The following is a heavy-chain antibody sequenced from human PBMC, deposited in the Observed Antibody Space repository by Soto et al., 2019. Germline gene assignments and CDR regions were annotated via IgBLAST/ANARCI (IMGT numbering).Heavy chain of an antibody. CDR2: IKEDGSEK. Sequence: GGSLRLSCAASGFTFSRYWMTWVRQAPGKGLEWVANIKEDGSEKYYVDSVKGRFTISRDNAKNSLYLQMISLRAEDTAVYYCARGDGYIYGNTFDSWGQGTLVTVSS. V-gene: IGHV3-7*01. D-gene: IGHD5-18*01. CDR1: GFTFSRYW. J-gene: IGHJ4*02. CDR3: ARGDGYIYGNTFDS.